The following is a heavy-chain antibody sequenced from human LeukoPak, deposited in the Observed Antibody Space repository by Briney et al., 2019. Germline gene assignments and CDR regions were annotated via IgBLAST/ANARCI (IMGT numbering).Heavy chain of an antibody. Sequence: ASVKVSCKASGYTFTNYDVNWVRQASGQGLEWMGYMNPNSGNTGYAQKFQGRVTITKNTSISTAYMELTSLRSEDTAVYYCAREGFDYWGQGTLVTVSS. CDR2: MNPNSGNT. V-gene: IGHV1-8*03. CDR3: AREGFDY. J-gene: IGHJ4*02. CDR1: GYTFTNYD.